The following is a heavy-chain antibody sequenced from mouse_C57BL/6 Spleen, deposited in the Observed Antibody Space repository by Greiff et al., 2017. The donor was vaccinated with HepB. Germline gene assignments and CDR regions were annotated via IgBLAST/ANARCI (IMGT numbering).Heavy chain of an antibody. Sequence: VQLKESGAELVRPGSSVKMSCKTSGYTFTSYGINWVKQRPGQGLEWIGYIYIGNGYTEYNEKFKGKATLTSDTSSSTAYMQLSSLTSEDSAIYFCARGGSYYGSSYWYFDVWGTGTTVTVSS. CDR1: GYTFTSYG. D-gene: IGHD1-1*01. J-gene: IGHJ1*03. CDR3: ARGGSYYGSSYWYFDV. CDR2: IYIGNGYT. V-gene: IGHV1-58*01.